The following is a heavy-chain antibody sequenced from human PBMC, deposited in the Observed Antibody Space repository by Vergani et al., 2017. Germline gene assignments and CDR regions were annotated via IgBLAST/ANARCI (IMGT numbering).Heavy chain of an antibody. V-gene: IGHV1-18*01. J-gene: IGHJ4*02. CDR1: GYTFTSYG. CDR3: ARVKSEFWSGYYSPYYFDY. D-gene: IGHD3-3*01. CDR2: ISAYNGNT. Sequence: QVQLVQSGAEVKKPGASVKVSCKASGYTFTSYGISWVRQAPGQGLEWMGWISAYNGNTNYAQKLQGRVTMTTDTSTSTAYMELRSLRSDDTAVYYCARVKSEFWSGYYSPYYFDYWGQGTLDTVSS.